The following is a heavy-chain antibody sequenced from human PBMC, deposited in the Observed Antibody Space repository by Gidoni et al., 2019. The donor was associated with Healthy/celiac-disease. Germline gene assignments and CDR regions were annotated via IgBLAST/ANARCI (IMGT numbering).Heavy chain of an antibody. D-gene: IGHD3-10*01. Sequence: EVQLVESGGGLVQHGGSLRLSCAASGFTFSSYDMHWVRQATGKGLEWVSAIGTAGDTYYPGSVKGRFTISRENAKNSLYLQMNSLRAGDTAVYYCARVLGFWGSGRGTYGMDVWGQGTTVTVSS. V-gene: IGHV3-13*01. CDR3: ARVLGFWGSGRGTYGMDV. J-gene: IGHJ6*02. CDR1: GFTFSSYD. CDR2: IGTAGDT.